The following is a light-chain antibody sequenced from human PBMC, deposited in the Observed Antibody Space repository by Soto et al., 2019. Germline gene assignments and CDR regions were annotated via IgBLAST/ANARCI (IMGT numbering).Light chain of an antibody. CDR2: STS. V-gene: IGKV1-39*01. CDR1: QGIRSC. Sequence: QMTQSPSSLSASVGDRVTITCRASQGIRSCLNWYQRKLGKAPKLLIYSTSHLQRGGPSRFSGSGSGKDFTLTISSLQPEDFATYYCQQSYTPPQTFGQGTKVEI. CDR3: QQSYTPPQT. J-gene: IGKJ1*01.